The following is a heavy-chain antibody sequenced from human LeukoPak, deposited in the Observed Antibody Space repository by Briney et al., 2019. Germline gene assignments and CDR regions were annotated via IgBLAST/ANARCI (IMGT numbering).Heavy chain of an antibody. Sequence: SETLSLTCAVYGGSFSGYYWSWIRQPPGKGLEWIGEINHSGSTNYNPSLKSRVTISVDTSKNQFSLKLSSVTAADTAVYYCAAYCGGDCYSGVIHDAFDIWGQGTMVTVSS. CDR1: GGSFSGYY. D-gene: IGHD2-21*02. CDR2: INHSGST. J-gene: IGHJ3*02. CDR3: AAYCGGDCYSGVIHDAFDI. V-gene: IGHV4-34*01.